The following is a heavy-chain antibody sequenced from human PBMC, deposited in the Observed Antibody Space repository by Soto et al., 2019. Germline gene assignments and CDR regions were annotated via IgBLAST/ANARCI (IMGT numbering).Heavy chain of an antibody. Sequence: PGESLEISCQGSGYSCTTHWVTWVRQTPGKVREWRGSIDPSNSYINYSPSLQRHVTISVDRSISTAYLPWRRLEASDNAIYYCARRLSGPKEEYNFYYFHALDVWVQGSKGTDS. D-gene: IGHD5-18*01. CDR1: GYSCTTHW. CDR2: IDPSNSYI. CDR3: ARRLSGPKEEYNFYYFHALDV. J-gene: IGHJ6*02. V-gene: IGHV5-10-1*01.